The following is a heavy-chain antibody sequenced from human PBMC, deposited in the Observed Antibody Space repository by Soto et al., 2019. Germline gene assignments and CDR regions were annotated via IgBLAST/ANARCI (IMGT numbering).Heavy chain of an antibody. D-gene: IGHD1-26*01. J-gene: IGHJ6*02. Sequence: EVQLVESGGGLVQPGGSLRLSCAASGFTFSIYWMHWVRQAPGKGPVWVSRIDNAGSSARYADSVKGRFTISRDNAQNTVYLQMNSLRAEDTAVYYCTRVGGSVSGMDVWGQGTTVTVSS. CDR2: IDNAGSSA. CDR1: GFTFSIYW. V-gene: IGHV3-74*01. CDR3: TRVGGSVSGMDV.